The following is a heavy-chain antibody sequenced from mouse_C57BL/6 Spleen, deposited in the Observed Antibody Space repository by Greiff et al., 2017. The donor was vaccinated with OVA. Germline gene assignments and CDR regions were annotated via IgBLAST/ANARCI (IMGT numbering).Heavy chain of an antibody. J-gene: IGHJ2*01. V-gene: IGHV1-50*01. Sequence: QVQLQQSGAELVKPGASVKLSCKASGYTFTSYWMQWVKQRPGQGLEWIGEIDPSDSYTNYNQKFKGKATLTVDTSSSTAYMQLSSLTSEDSAVYYCARRGYYGSPYWGQGTTLTVSS. CDR1: GYTFTSYW. CDR3: ARRGYYGSPY. D-gene: IGHD1-1*01. CDR2: IDPSDSYT.